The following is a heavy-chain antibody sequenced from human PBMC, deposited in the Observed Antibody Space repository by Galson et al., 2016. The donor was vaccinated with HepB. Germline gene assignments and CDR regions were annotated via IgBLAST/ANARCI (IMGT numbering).Heavy chain of an antibody. D-gene: IGHD6-19*01. CDR3: AKIWGKSSGWYGSSYYQYGLDV. J-gene: IGHJ6*02. CDR1: GFTLRGYA. CDR2: ISYDGSRE. V-gene: IGHV3-30*04. Sequence: SLRLSCAASGFTLRGYAMHWVRQAPGKGLDWVALISYDGSREDYADSVKGRFTISRDNPKNTLYLQMKSLRVDDTAVYYCAKIWGKSSGWYGSSYYQYGLDVWGQGTTVSVSS.